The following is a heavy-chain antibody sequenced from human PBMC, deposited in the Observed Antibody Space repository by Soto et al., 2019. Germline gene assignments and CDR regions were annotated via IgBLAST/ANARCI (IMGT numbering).Heavy chain of an antibody. CDR2: ILVGGST. Sequence: TARSMRLSCAVSGFISSSYDMSWVRQAPEGGLAWVSTILVGGSTHYEDSVQGRFTISRDTSKNTVYLHMNSMTAGDTAVYYCAKATATGGGAFEIYGQGTMVTVSS. D-gene: IGHD2-8*02. J-gene: IGHJ3*02. CDR1: GFISSSYD. CDR3: AKATATGGGAFEI. V-gene: IGHV3-23*01.